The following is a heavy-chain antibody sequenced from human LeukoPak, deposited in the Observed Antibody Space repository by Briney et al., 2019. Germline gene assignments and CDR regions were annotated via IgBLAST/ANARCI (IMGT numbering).Heavy chain of an antibody. J-gene: IGHJ6*03. CDR2: INPNSGGT. Sequence: ASVKVSCKASGYTFTGYYMHWVRQAPGQGLEWMGWINPNSGGTNYAQKFQGRVTMTRDTSISTAYMELSRLRSDDTAVYYCAAGDYYGSGSSSFYYYYYMDVWGKGTTVTVSS. CDR3: AAGDYYGSGSSSFYYYYYMDV. CDR1: GYTFTGYY. V-gene: IGHV1-2*02. D-gene: IGHD3-10*01.